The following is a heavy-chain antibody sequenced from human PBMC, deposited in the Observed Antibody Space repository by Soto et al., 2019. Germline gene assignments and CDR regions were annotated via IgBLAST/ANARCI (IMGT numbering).Heavy chain of an antibody. Sequence: PSETLSLTCAVYGGSFSGYYWSWIRQPPGKGLEWIGEVNHSGSTNYNPSLKSRVTISVDTSKNQFSLKLSSVTAADTAVYYCARHVGSSSSGLSEYFQHWGQGTLVTVSS. CDR2: VNHSGST. D-gene: IGHD6-6*01. J-gene: IGHJ1*01. V-gene: IGHV4-34*01. CDR3: ARHVGSSSSGLSEYFQH. CDR1: GGSFSGYY.